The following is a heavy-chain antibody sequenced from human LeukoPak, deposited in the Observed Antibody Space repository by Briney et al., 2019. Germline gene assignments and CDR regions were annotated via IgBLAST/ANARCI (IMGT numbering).Heavy chain of an antibody. V-gene: IGHV1-18*01. CDR1: GYTFTSYG. D-gene: IGHD2-2*01. J-gene: IGHJ3*02. Sequence: EASVKVSCKASGYTFTSYGISWVRQAPGQGLEWMGWISAYNGNTNYAQKLQGRVTMTTDTSTSTAYMELRSLRSDDTAVYYCARSDRSSTSCPIDDAFDIWGQGTMVTVSS. CDR2: ISAYNGNT. CDR3: ARSDRSSTSCPIDDAFDI.